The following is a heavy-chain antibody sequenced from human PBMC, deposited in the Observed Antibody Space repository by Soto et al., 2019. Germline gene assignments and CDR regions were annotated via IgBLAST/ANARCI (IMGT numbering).Heavy chain of an antibody. CDR1: GFTFSCYN. J-gene: IGHJ4*02. Sequence: PGGSLRLSCAASGFTFSCYNMNWVRQAPARGLEWVSYFSSSSSTLYYADSVKGRFTISRDIASNSLYLQMNSLRAEDTAVYYCARDGDGSSWPFDYWGQGTLVTVSS. V-gene: IGHV3-48*01. CDR3: ARDGDGSSWPFDY. CDR2: FSSSSSTL. D-gene: IGHD6-13*01.